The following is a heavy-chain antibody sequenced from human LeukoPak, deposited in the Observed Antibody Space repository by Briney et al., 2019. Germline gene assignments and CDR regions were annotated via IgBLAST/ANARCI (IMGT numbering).Heavy chain of an antibody. V-gene: IGHV3-48*04. Sequence: GSLRLSCAASGFTFSSYSMNWVRQAPGKGLEWVSYISNSGSTIYYADSVKGRFTISRDNAKNSLYLQMNSLRAEDTAVYYCARKYCSSTSCLFDYWGQGTLVTVSS. J-gene: IGHJ4*02. CDR3: ARKYCSSTSCLFDY. D-gene: IGHD2-2*01. CDR1: GFTFSSYS. CDR2: ISNSGSTI.